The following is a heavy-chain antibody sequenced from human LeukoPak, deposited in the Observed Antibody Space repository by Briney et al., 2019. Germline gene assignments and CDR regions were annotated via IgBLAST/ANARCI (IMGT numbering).Heavy chain of an antibody. CDR3: ARDYYDSSGYYPEYFQH. CDR1: GVTFSSYG. V-gene: IGHV3-33*01. D-gene: IGHD3-22*01. CDR2: IWYDGSNK. Sequence: GGSLRLSCAASGVTFSSYGMHWVRQAPGRGLEWVAVIWYDGSNKYYADSVKGRFTISRDNSKNTLYLQMNSLRAEDTAVYYCARDYYDSSGYYPEYFQHWGQGTLVTVSS. J-gene: IGHJ1*01.